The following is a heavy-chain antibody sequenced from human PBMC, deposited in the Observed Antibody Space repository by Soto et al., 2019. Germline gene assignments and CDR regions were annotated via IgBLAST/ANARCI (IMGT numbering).Heavy chain of an antibody. CDR2: ISNDGSST. CDR3: TRSDYYGSGSYIYYYGMDV. D-gene: IGHD3-10*01. Sequence: GGSLRLSCAASGFTCSSYWMHWVRKAPGKGLVWVSRISNDGSSTSYADSVKGRFTISRDNAKNTLYLQMNSLRAEDTAVYYCTRSDYYGSGSYIYYYGMDVWGQGTTVTVSS. V-gene: IGHV3-74*01. J-gene: IGHJ6*02. CDR1: GFTCSSYW.